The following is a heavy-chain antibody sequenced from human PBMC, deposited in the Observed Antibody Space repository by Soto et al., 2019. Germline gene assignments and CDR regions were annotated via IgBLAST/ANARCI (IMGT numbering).Heavy chain of an antibody. Sequence: GESLKISCQGSGYSFTSYWIGWVRQMPGKGLEWMGIIYPGDSDTRYSPSFQGQVTISADKSISTAYLQWSSLKASDTAMYYCARLLSIAVAGRYYYYGMDVWGQGTTVTVSS. J-gene: IGHJ6*02. CDR1: GYSFTSYW. D-gene: IGHD6-19*01. CDR3: ARLLSIAVAGRYYYYGMDV. CDR2: IYPGDSDT. V-gene: IGHV5-51*01.